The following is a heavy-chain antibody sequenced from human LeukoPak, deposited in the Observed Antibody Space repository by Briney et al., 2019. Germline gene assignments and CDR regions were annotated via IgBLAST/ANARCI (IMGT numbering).Heavy chain of an antibody. J-gene: IGHJ1*01. Sequence: GGSLRLSCAASGFTFSRYGMHWVRQAPGKGLEWVAFIRYDGSNKYYADSVKGRFTISRDNSKNTLYLQMNSLRAEDTAVYYCAKDTRHNWNLAYFQHWGQGTLVTVSS. CDR3: AKDTRHNWNLAYFQH. CDR2: IRYDGSNK. CDR1: GFTFSRYG. D-gene: IGHD1-7*01. V-gene: IGHV3-30*02.